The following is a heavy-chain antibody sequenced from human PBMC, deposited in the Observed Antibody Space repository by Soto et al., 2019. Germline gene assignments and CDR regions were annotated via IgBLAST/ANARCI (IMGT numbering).Heavy chain of an antibody. CDR2: IYYSGST. J-gene: IGHJ4*02. Sequence: QVQLQESGPGLVKPSQTLSLTCTVSGGSISSGGFYWSWIRQHPGKGLEWIGYIYYSGSTSYNPSLKSRITIPWDTPKNHFSLKRSSVTAADTAVYYCARTYYGDPKPVDDYWVQGTLVTVSS. D-gene: IGHD4-17*01. CDR3: ARTYYGDPKPVDDY. V-gene: IGHV4-31*03. CDR1: GGSISSGGFY.